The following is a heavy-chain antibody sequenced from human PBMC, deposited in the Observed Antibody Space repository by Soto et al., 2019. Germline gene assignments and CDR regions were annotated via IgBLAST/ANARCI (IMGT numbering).Heavy chain of an antibody. CDR1: GGSISSYY. V-gene: IGHV4-59*01. CDR3: ARTTEKDGKEGLDY. Sequence: SETLSLTCTVSGGSISSYYWTWIRQPPGKGLEWIGFIYNSGSTHYNPSLRSRVTISVDTSKNQFSLKLNSLTAADTAVYYCARTTEKDGKEGLDYWGQGTLVTVSS. J-gene: IGHJ4*02. D-gene: IGHD4-4*01. CDR2: IYNSGST.